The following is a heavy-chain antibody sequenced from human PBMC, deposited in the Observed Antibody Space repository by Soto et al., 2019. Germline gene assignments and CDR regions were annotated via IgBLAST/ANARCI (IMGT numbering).Heavy chain of an antibody. D-gene: IGHD3-10*01. CDR2: IYWDDDK. V-gene: IGHV2-5*02. CDR3: THFYYGSGSHWGFGY. J-gene: IGHJ4*02. Sequence: QITLKESGPTLVKPTQTLTLTCTFSGFSLRTSGMGVGWIRQPPGKALEWLANIYWDDDKRYSPSLKSRLTIXMDXSXTQVVLTLTNMDPVDTATYYCTHFYYGSGSHWGFGYWGQGTLATVSS. CDR1: GFSLRTSGMG.